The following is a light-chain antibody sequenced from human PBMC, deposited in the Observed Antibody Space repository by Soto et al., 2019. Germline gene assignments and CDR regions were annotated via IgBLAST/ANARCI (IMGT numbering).Light chain of an antibody. CDR2: AAS. V-gene: IGKV1D-8*01. CDR3: QQYYSFPRT. J-gene: IGKJ1*01. CDR1: HGISSY. Sequence: VIWMTQSPSLLSASTGDRVTISCRISHGISSYLAWYQQKPGKAPELLIYAASTLQSGVPSRFSGSGSGTDFTLTISCLQSEDFATYYCQQYYSFPRTFGQGTKVDI.